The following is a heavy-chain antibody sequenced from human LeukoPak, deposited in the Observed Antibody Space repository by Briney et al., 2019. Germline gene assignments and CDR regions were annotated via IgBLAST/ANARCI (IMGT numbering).Heavy chain of an antibody. D-gene: IGHD5-24*01. J-gene: IGHJ4*02. CDR1: GGSISNYY. CDR3: ARGSREMATIFDY. V-gene: IGHV4-4*07. Sequence: PSETLSLTCTVSGGSISNYYWSWIRQSAGKGLEWIGRIYPSGTTNYNPSLKSRVSMSVDTSKNQFSLKLSSVTAADTAVYYCARGSREMATIFDYWGQGTLVTVSS. CDR2: IYPSGTT.